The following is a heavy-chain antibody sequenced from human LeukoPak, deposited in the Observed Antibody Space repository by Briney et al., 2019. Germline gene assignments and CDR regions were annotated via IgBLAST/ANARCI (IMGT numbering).Heavy chain of an antibody. CDR2: INPNSGGT. D-gene: IGHD5-12*01. Sequence: ASVKVSCKASGYTFTGYYMHWVRQAPGQGLEWMGWINPNSGGTNYAQEFQGRVTMTRDTSISTAYMELSRLRSDDTAVYYCARDGSSGYHYYYYGMDVWGQGTTVTVSS. V-gene: IGHV1-2*02. CDR3: ARDGSSGYHYYYYGMDV. CDR1: GYTFTGYY. J-gene: IGHJ6*02.